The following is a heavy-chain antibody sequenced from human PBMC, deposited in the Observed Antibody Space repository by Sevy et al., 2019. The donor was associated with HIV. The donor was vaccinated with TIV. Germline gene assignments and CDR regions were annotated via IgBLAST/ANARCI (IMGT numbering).Heavy chain of an antibody. CDR2: MSFDGSNK. D-gene: IGHD1-1*01. CDR3: ARETGNGEFGFYFDY. V-gene: IGHV3-30*03. CDR1: GFTVSRYD. Sequence: GGSLRLSCAVSGFTVSRYDMHWVRQAPGKGLEWVAVMSFDGSNKYYADSVKGRFTISRDNSKKTLYLQMNSLRAEDTAVYYCARETGNGEFGFYFDYWGQGTLVTVSS. J-gene: IGHJ4*02.